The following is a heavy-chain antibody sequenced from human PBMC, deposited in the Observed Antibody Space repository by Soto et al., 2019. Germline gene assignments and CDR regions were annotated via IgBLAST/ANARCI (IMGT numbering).Heavy chain of an antibody. CDR2: IYYSGST. V-gene: IGHV4-59*01. D-gene: IGHD3-9*01. J-gene: IGHJ6*04. Sequence: SETLSLTCTVSGGSISSYYWSWIRQPPGKGLEWIGYIYYSGSTNYNPSLKSRVTISVDTSKNQFSLKLSSVTAADTAVYYCARAERLLTGDLSDYPPGMDVWGKGTTVTVSS. CDR3: ARAERLLTGDLSDYPPGMDV. CDR1: GGSISSYY.